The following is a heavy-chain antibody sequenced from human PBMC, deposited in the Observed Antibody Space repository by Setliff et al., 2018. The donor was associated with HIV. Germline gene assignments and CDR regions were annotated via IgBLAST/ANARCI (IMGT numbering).Heavy chain of an antibody. CDR3: AKGSGWYGAEYFQH. CDR2: ISGSGGST. Sequence: GGSLRLSCAASGFTFSTYSINWVRQAPGKGLEWVSAISGSGGSTYYADSVKGRFTISRDNSKNTLYLQMNSLRAEDTAVYYCAKGSGWYGAEYFQHWGQGTLVTVSS. D-gene: IGHD6-19*01. V-gene: IGHV3-23*01. CDR1: GFTFSTYS. J-gene: IGHJ1*01.